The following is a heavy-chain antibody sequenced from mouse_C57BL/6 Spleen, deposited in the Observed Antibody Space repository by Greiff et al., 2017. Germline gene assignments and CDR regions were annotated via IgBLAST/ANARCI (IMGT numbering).Heavy chain of an antibody. J-gene: IGHJ2*01. CDR3: ASITTVVARGFDY. CDR1: GYTFTSYG. CDR2: IYPRSGNT. D-gene: IGHD1-1*01. V-gene: IGHV1-81*01. Sequence: VQLVESGAELARPGASVKLSCKASGYTFTSYGISWVKQRTGQGLEWIGEIYPRSGNTYYNEKFKGKATLTADKSSSTAYMELRSLTSEDSAVYFCASITTVVARGFDYWGQGTTLTVSS.